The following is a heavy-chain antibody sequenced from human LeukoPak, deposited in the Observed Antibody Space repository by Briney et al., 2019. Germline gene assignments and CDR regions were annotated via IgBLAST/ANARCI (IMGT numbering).Heavy chain of an antibody. J-gene: IGHJ4*02. Sequence: GGSLRLSCAASGFTFNNYAMNWVRQAPGKGLEWVSSISSSSSYIYYADSVKGRFTISRDNAKNSLYLQMNSLRAEDTAVYYCARDNYEQWLVHGFDYWGQGTLVTVSS. CDR3: ARDNYEQWLVHGFDY. D-gene: IGHD6-19*01. CDR1: GFTFNNYA. V-gene: IGHV3-21*01. CDR2: ISSSSSYI.